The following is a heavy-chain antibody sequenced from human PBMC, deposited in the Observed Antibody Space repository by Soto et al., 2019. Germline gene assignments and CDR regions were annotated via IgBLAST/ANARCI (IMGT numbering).Heavy chain of an antibody. Sequence: SVKVSCKASGGTFSSYAISWVRQAPGQGLEWMGGIIPIFGTANYAQKFQGRVTITAGKSTSTAYMELSSLRSEDAAVYYCAREYYYDSSGYASDAFDIWGQGTMVTVSS. V-gene: IGHV1-69*06. J-gene: IGHJ3*02. CDR1: GGTFSSYA. CDR2: IIPIFGTA. D-gene: IGHD3-22*01. CDR3: AREYYYDSSGYASDAFDI.